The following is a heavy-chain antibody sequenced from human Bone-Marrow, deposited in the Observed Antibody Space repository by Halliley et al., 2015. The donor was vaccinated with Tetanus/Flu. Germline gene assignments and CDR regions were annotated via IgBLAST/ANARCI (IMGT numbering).Heavy chain of an antibody. D-gene: IGHD7-27*01. V-gene: IGHV5-51*01. CDR3: ARRHDWGLDY. CDR1: GYGFNTYW. CDR2: IYPDDSDT. Sequence: VQLVQSGAEVKKPGESLKISCKCSGYGFNTYWIGWVRQMPGKGLGCMGIIYPDDSDTRYSQSFQGRVTMSVDRSTNTAYLQWSSLKASDTAIYYCARRHDWGLDYWGQGTLVTVSS. J-gene: IGHJ4*02.